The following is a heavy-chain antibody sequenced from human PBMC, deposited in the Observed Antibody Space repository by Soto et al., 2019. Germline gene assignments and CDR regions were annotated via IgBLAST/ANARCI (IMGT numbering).Heavy chain of an antibody. J-gene: IGHJ4*02. CDR2: IRSKANSYAT. Sequence: EVQLVESGGGLVQPGGSLKLSCAASGFTFSGSAMHWVRQASGKGLEWVGRIRSKANSYATAIAASVKGRFTISRDDSKNTAYLQMNSLKTEDTAVYYCTRPGYCSGGSCYSDYWGQGTLVTVSS. D-gene: IGHD2-15*01. CDR1: GFTFSGSA. V-gene: IGHV3-73*02. CDR3: TRPGYCSGGSCYSDY.